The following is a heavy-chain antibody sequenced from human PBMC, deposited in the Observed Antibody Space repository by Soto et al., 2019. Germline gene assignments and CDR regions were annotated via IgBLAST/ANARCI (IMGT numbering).Heavy chain of an antibody. V-gene: IGHV4-34*01. CDR2: INHSGST. Sequence: SETLSLTCAVYGGSFSGYYWSWIRQPPGKGLEWIGEINHSGSTNYNPSLNSRVTISVDTSKNQFSLKLSSVTAADTAVYYCARVRRIMITFGGVIGVPRDVWGKGTTVTVSS. J-gene: IGHJ6*04. D-gene: IGHD3-16*02. CDR1: GGSFSGYY. CDR3: ARVRRIMITFGGVIGVPRDV.